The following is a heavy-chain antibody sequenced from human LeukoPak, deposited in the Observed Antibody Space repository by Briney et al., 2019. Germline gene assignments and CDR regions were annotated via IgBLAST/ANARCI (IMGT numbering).Heavy chain of an antibody. Sequence: ASVKVSCKASGYTFTSYGISWVRQAPGQGLEWMGWISAYNGNTKYAQKLQGRVTMTTDTSTSTAYMELRSLRSDDTAVFYCARGHRTAAYDSSGSDYWGQGTLVTAS. CDR1: GYTFTSYG. CDR3: ARGHRTAAYDSSGSDY. J-gene: IGHJ4*02. V-gene: IGHV1-18*01. D-gene: IGHD3-22*01. CDR2: ISAYNGNT.